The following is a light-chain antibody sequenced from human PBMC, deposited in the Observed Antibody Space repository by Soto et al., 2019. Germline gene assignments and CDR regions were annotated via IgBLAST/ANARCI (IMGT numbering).Light chain of an antibody. CDR1: QSISSW. J-gene: IGKJ1*01. CDR3: QHYNSYWWT. Sequence: DIPVTRSRSTVSAVVVETVTITCRASQSISSWLAWYQQKPGKAPKLLIHDASSLERGVPSRFSGSGSGTEFTLTISSLQPDDVATYYCQHYNSYWWTFGQGTKVDIK. V-gene: IGKV1-5*01. CDR2: DAS.